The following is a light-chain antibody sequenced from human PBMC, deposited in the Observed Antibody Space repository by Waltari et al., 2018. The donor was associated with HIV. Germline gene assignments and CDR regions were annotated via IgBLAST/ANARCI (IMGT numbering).Light chain of an antibody. CDR1: SSNIGSNY. CDR3: ATWTDSLSGVV. Sequence: QSVLTQSPSASGTPGQRVTISCSGSSSNIGSNYVYWYQQLPGTAPKLLLYRNNQRPSGVPDRFSGSKSGTSASLAISGLRSEDEAHYYCATWTDSLSGVVFGGGTKLRVL. J-gene: IGLJ2*01. V-gene: IGLV1-47*01. CDR2: RNN.